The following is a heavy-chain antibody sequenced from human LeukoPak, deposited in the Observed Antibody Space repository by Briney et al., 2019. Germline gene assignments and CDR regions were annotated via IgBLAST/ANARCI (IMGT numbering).Heavy chain of an antibody. D-gene: IGHD4-17*01. V-gene: IGHV4-4*07. J-gene: IGHJ5*02. CDR2: IYTSGRT. CDR1: GGSISSYY. Sequence: PSETLSLTCTVSGGSISSYYWNWSRQPAGKGLEWIGRIYTSGRTNYNTSLKSRVTMSADTSKNQLSLKLSSVTAADTAVYYCASDRPLATVTTVDTYGFDPWGQRTLVTVSS. CDR3: ASDRPLATVTTVDTYGFDP.